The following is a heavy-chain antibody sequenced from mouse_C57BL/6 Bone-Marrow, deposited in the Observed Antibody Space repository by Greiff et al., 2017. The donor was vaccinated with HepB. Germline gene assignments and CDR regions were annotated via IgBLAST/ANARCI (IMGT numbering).Heavy chain of an antibody. CDR3: ARRLRRRTMDC. J-gene: IGHJ4*01. V-gene: IGHV1-26*01. CDR1: GYTFTDYY. Sequence: EVQLQQSGPELVKPGASVKISCKASGYTFTDYYMNWVKQSHGKSLEWIGDINPNNGGTSYNQKFKGKATLTVDKSSSTAYMELRSLTSEDSAVYYCARRLRRRTMDCWGQGTSVTVSS. D-gene: IGHD2-4*01. CDR2: INPNNGGT.